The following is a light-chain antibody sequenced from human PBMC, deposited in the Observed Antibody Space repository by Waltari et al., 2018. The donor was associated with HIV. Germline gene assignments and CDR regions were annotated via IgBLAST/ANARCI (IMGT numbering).Light chain of an antibody. Sequence: IAMNQSPDSLAVSLGERATINFKSSQSLLYSSNNKNHLAWYQQKPGQPPKLLVYWASTRESGVPDRFSGSGSGTDFTLTIRSLQAEDVAIYYCQQYLGLPLTFGGGTRVEI. CDR2: WAS. V-gene: IGKV4-1*01. CDR1: QSLLYSSNNKNH. CDR3: QQYLGLPLT. J-gene: IGKJ4*01.